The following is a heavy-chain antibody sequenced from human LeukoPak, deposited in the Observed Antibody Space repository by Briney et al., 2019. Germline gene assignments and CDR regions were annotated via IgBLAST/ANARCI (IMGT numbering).Heavy chain of an antibody. J-gene: IGHJ2*01. V-gene: IGHV1-2*04. CDR2: INPNSGGT. CDR3: ARGYCSGGSCYQYWYFDL. Sequence: ASVKVSCKASGYTFTGYYMHWVRQAPGQGLEWMGWINPNSGGTNYAQKFQGWVTMTRDTSISTAYMELSRLRSDDTAVYYCARGYCSGGSCYQYWYFDLWGRGTLVTVSS. CDR1: GYTFTGYY. D-gene: IGHD2-15*01.